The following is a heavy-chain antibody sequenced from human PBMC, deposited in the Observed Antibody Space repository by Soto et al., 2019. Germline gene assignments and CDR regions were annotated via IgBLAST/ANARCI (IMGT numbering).Heavy chain of an antibody. Sequence: PGGSLRLSCAASGFTFSSYSMNWVRQAPGKGLEWVSYISSAGGTIYYADSVKGRFTISKDSAKNSLFLQMNSLRADDTGVYYCARVSRIPVQGMDVWGQGTTVTVSS. CDR3: ARVSRIPVQGMDV. CDR2: ISSAGGTI. D-gene: IGHD1-1*01. CDR1: GFTFSSYS. V-gene: IGHV3-48*04. J-gene: IGHJ6*02.